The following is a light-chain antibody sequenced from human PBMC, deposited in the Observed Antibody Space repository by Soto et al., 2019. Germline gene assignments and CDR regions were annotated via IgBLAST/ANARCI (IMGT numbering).Light chain of an antibody. Sequence: EVVLTQSPGTLSLSPGERATLSCRASQSVDSTYLTWYRQKPGQAPRPLIYGASRRATGISDRFSGSGSGADFTLTISRLEPEDFAVYYCQLYGRSRGYTCGQGTKLEIK. CDR3: QLYGRSRGYT. CDR1: QSVDSTY. J-gene: IGKJ2*01. CDR2: GAS. V-gene: IGKV3-20*01.